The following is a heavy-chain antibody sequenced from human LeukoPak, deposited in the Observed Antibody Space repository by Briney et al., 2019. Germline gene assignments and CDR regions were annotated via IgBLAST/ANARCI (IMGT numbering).Heavy chain of an antibody. V-gene: IGHV3-23*01. D-gene: IGHD2-8*02. CDR1: GFTFSSYA. Sequence: PGGSLRLSCAASGFTFSSYAMSWVRQAPGKGLEWVSAISGSGGSTYYADSVKGRFTISRDKSKNTLYLQINSLRAEDTAVYFCARLYFTGGNPLSGDNHHGNFDSWGQGTLVTVSS. J-gene: IGHJ4*02. CDR2: ISGSGGST. CDR3: ARLYFTGGNPLSGDNHHGNFDS.